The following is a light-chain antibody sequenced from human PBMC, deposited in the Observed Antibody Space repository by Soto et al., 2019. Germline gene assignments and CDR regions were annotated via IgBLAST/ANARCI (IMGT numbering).Light chain of an antibody. CDR3: QQYGNSPWT. V-gene: IGKV3-20*01. J-gene: IGKJ1*01. Sequence: EIVLTQSPGTLSLSPGERATLSCRASQSVSNNYLAWYQQKPGQAPRLLIYGASSRATGSPDKFSGSGSGTDFTISISRLEPEDFAVYYCQQYGNSPWTFGQGTKVEI. CDR2: GAS. CDR1: QSVSNNY.